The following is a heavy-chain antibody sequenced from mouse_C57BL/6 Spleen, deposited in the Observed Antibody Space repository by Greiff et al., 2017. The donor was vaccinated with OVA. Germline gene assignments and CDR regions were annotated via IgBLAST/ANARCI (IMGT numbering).Heavy chain of an antibody. CDR1: GYSITSGYY. J-gene: IGHJ2*01. Sequence: EVKLQESGPGLVKPSQSLSLTCSVTGYSITSGYYWNWIRQFPGNKLEWMGYISYDGSNNYNPSLKNRISITRDTSKNQFFLKLNSVTTEDTATYYCARVRVTTRDFDYWGQGTTLTVSS. CDR3: ARVRVTTRDFDY. V-gene: IGHV3-6*01. CDR2: ISYDGSN. D-gene: IGHD2-2*01.